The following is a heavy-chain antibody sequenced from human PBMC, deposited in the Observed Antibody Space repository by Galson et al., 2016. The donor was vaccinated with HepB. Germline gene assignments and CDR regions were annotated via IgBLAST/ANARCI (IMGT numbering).Heavy chain of an antibody. D-gene: IGHD6-13*01. J-gene: IGHJ4*02. V-gene: IGHV3-74*01. CDR1: GFTFSTYW. CDR2: INSDGSST. Sequence: SLRLSCAASGFTFSTYWMHWVRQAPGKGLVYVSRINSDGSSTTYADSVKGRFTISRDNAKNSVYLQMNSLRGDDTAVYYCMSYSDAWYSGFWGQGTLVTVSS. CDR3: MSYSDAWYSGF.